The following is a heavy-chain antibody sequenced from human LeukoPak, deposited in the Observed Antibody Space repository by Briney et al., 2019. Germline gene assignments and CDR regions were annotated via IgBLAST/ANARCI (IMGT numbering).Heavy chain of an antibody. CDR3: ARRSQNCSGGTCYPYYFDY. D-gene: IGHD2-15*01. CDR1: GYSFSNYW. J-gene: IGHJ4*02. CDR2: IYPGDSDT. Sequence: GESLKISCKGSGYSFSNYWIGWVRQMSGKSLEWMGIIYPGDSDTRYSPSSQGQVTISADKSISTAYLQWSSLKVSDTAMYYCARRSQNCSGGTCYPYYFDYWGQGSLVTVSS. V-gene: IGHV5-51*01.